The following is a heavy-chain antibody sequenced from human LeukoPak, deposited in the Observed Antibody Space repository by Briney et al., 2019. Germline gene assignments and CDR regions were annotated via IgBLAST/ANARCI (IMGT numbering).Heavy chain of an antibody. J-gene: IGHJ6*03. CDR2: VIPIFGTA. V-gene: IGHV1-69*05. Sequence: ASVKVSCKASGGTFSSYAISWVRQAPGQGLEWMGWVIPIFGTANYAQKFQGRVTITTDESTSTAYMELSSLRSEDTAVYYCARCVGTRKSYYYYYMDVWGKGTTVTVSS. CDR1: GGTFSSYA. CDR3: ARCVGTRKSYYYYYMDV. D-gene: IGHD1-1*01.